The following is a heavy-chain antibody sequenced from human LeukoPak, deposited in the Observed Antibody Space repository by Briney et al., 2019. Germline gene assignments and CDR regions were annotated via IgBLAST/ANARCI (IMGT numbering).Heavy chain of an antibody. V-gene: IGHV4-59*12. CDR2: FYHSGST. CDR1: GGSISSYY. J-gene: IGHJ4*02. D-gene: IGHD3-10*01. Sequence: SETLSLTCTVSGGSISSYYWSWIRQSPGKGLEWIGEFYHSGSTNYNPSLKSRVTISVDKSKNQFSLKLSSVTAADTAVYYCARGPTYYYASAGKEGDYWGQGTLVTVSS. CDR3: ARGPTYYYASAGKEGDY.